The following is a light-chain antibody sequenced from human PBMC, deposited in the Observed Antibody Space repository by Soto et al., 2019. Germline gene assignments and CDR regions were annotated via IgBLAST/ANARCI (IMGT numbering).Light chain of an antibody. CDR1: SSNFGAGYD. Sequence: QSVLTQPPSVSGAPGQRVTISCTGSSSNFGAGYDVHWYQQLPGTAPRLLIYNNSNRPSGVPYRFSGSRSGTSASLAITGLQAEDEADYYCQSYDISLSGSKVFGGGTKLTVL. V-gene: IGLV1-40*01. CDR3: QSYDISLSGSKV. J-gene: IGLJ2*01. CDR2: NNS.